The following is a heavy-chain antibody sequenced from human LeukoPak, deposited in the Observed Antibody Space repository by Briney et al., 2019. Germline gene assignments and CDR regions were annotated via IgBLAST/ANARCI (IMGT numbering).Heavy chain of an antibody. CDR3: ARGCYCSSALCYLWSAFDI. Sequence: PGGSLRLSCAASGFTFSSYEMNWVPPAPGKGLEGGLYIDSSGTTLYPDSVKGRFTISRDNARNSLYLQMNSLRAEDTAVYYCARGCYCSSALCYLWSAFDIWGQGTKVTASS. D-gene: IGHD2-2*01. J-gene: IGHJ3*02. CDR2: IDSSGTTL. V-gene: IGHV3-48*03. CDR1: GFTFSSYE.